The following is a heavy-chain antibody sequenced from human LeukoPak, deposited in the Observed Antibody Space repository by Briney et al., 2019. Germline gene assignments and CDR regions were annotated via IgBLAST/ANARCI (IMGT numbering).Heavy chain of an antibody. Sequence: SVKVSCKASGGTFSSYAISWVRQAPGQGLEWMGGIIPIFGTANYAQKFQGRVTITADESTSTAYMKLSSLRSEDTAVYYCARPDYYDSSGYSSFDYWGQGTLVTVSS. CDR1: GGTFSSYA. D-gene: IGHD3-22*01. J-gene: IGHJ4*02. V-gene: IGHV1-69*13. CDR2: IIPIFGTA. CDR3: ARPDYYDSSGYSSFDY.